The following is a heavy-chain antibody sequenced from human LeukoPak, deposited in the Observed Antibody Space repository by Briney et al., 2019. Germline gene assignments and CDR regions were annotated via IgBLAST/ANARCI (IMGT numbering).Heavy chain of an antibody. J-gene: IGHJ4*02. D-gene: IGHD3-22*01. CDR3: AREAPLANYYDSSGPDY. Sequence: GGSLRLSCAASGFTFSSYSMNWVRQAPGKGLEWVSSISSSGSYIYSADSVKGRFTISRDNAKNSLYLQMNSLRAEDTAVYYCAREAPLANYYDSSGPDYWGQGTLVTVSS. CDR1: GFTFSSYS. CDR2: ISSSGSYI. V-gene: IGHV3-21*01.